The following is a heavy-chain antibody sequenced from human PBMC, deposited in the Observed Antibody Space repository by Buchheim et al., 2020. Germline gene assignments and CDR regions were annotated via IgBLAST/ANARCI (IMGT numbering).Heavy chain of an antibody. D-gene: IGHD4-23*01. CDR3: ARSRFIRGNPNYYGMDV. CDR2: IYYSGST. Sequence: QVQLQESGPGLVKPSQTLSLTCAVSGGSISGGGYFWSWIRQHPGKCLEWIGYIYYSGSTYYNPSLRTRVTISADTSKNQFSLKLSSVTAADTAVYYCARSRFIRGNPNYYGMDVWGQGTT. CDR1: GGSISGGGYF. J-gene: IGHJ6*02. V-gene: IGHV4-31*11.